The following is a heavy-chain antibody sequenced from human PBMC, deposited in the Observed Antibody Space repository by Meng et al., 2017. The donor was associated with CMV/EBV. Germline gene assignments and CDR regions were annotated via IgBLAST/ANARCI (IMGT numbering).Heavy chain of an antibody. V-gene: IGHV3-48*03. CDR3: ASRIAAADPFDY. CDR1: GFIFSSYE. J-gene: IGHJ4*02. CDR2: ISSSGSTI. Sequence: GESLKISCAASGFIFSSYEMNWVRQAPGKGLEWVSYISSSGSTIYYADSVKGRFTISRDNAKNSLYLQMNSLRAEDTAVYYCASRIAAADPFDYWGQGTLVTVSS. D-gene: IGHD6-13*01.